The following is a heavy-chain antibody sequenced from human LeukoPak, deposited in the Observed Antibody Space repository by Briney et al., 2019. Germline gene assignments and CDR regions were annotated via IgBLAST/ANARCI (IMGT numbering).Heavy chain of an antibody. V-gene: IGHV4-31*03. CDR3: AREVAATYYFDY. Sequence: SETLSLTCTVSGGSISSGGYYWSWIRQHPGKGLEWIGYIYYSGSTYYNPSLKSRVTISVDTSKNQFSLKLSSATAADTAVYYCAREVAATYYFDYWGQGTLVTVSS. D-gene: IGHD6-25*01. CDR2: IYYSGST. CDR1: GGSISSGGYY. J-gene: IGHJ4*02.